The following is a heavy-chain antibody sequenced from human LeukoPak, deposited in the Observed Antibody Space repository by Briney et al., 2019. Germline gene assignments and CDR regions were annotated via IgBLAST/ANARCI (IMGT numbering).Heavy chain of an antibody. J-gene: IGHJ4*02. V-gene: IGHV3-7*03. Sequence: GGSLRLSCAASGFTFSSYWMSWVRQAPGKGLEWVANIKQDGSEKYYVDSVKGRFTISRDNAKNSLYLQMNSLRSEDTAVYYCARDLQITRRPGSIDYWGQGTLVTVSS. CDR3: ARDLQITRRPGSIDY. CDR1: GFTFSSYW. D-gene: IGHD3-10*01. CDR2: IKQDGSEK.